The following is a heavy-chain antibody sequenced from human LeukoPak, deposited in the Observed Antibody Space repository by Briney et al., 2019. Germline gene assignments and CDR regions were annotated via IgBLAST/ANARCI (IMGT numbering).Heavy chain of an antibody. J-gene: IGHJ4*02. CDR1: GDSISISSYY. Sequence: PSETLSLTCTVSGDSISISSYYWSWIRQPPGKGLEWIGNIYYTGNTYYNASLQSRDTISIDTSKNQFSLRLNSVTAADTAMYYCAKSGGYGLIDYWGQGTLVTVSS. V-gene: IGHV4-39*01. CDR2: IYYTGNT. D-gene: IGHD1-26*01. CDR3: AKSGGYGLIDY.